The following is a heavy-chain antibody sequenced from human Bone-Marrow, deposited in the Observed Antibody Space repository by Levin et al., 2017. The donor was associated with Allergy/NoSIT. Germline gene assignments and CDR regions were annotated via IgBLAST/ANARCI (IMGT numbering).Heavy chain of an antibody. CDR3: ARDVDGYNFRDAFDI. CDR2: MNPNSGNT. V-gene: IGHV1-8*01. D-gene: IGHD5-24*01. CDR1: GYPFTSYD. Sequence: VASVPVSFPSSGYPFTSYDINWVRQATGQGLEWMGWMNPNSGNTGYAQKFQGRVTMTRNTSISTAYMELSSLRSEDTAVYYCARDVDGYNFRDAFDIWGQGTMVTVSS. J-gene: IGHJ3*02.